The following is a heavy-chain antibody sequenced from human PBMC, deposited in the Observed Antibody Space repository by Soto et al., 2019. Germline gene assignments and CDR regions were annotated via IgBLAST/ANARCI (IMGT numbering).Heavy chain of an antibody. V-gene: IGHV3-30-3*01. J-gene: IGHJ5*02. Sequence: ESGGGVVQPGRSLRLSCAASGFTFSSYAMHWVRQAPGKGLEWVAVISYDGSNKYYADSVKGRFTISRDNSKNTLYLQMNSLRAEDTAVYYRARDLGYCSGGSCYSRGGFDPWGQGTLVTVSS. CDR1: GFTFSSYA. CDR2: ISYDGSNK. CDR3: ARDLGYCSGGSCYSRGGFDP. D-gene: IGHD2-15*01.